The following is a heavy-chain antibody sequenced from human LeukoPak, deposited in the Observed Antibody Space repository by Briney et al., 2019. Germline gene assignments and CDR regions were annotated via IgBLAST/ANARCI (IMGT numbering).Heavy chain of an antibody. D-gene: IGHD6-6*01. J-gene: IGHJ4*02. CDR3: AREYSSSPWAFDY. V-gene: IGHV1-69*04. CDR1: GCTFSSYT. CDR2: IIPILGIA. Sequence: SVKVSCKASGCTFSSYTISWVRQAPGQGLEWMGRIIPILGIANYAQKFQGRVTITADKSTSTAYMELSSLRSEDTAVYYCAREYSSSPWAFDYWGQGTLVTVSS.